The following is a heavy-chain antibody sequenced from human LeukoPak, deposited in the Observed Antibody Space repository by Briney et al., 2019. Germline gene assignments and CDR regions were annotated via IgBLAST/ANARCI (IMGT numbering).Heavy chain of an antibody. CDR3: ARDLSGSYMSDY. Sequence: GGSLRLSCAASGFTFSSYAMSWVRQAPGKGLEWVSAISGSGGSTYYADSVKGRFTISRDNSKNTLYLQMNSLTDEDTAVYYCARDLSGSYMSDYWGQGTLVTVSS. CDR2: ISGSGGST. D-gene: IGHD3-10*01. CDR1: GFTFSSYA. V-gene: IGHV3-23*01. J-gene: IGHJ4*02.